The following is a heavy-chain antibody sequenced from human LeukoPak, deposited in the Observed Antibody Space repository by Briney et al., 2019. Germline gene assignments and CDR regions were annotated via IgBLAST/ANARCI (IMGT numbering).Heavy chain of an antibody. V-gene: IGHV3-66*01. Sequence: GGSLRLSCAASGFTVSSNYMSWVRQAPGKGLEGVSVIYSGGSTYYADSVKGRFTIYRDNSKTTLYLQMNSLRAEDTAVYYCAREADDWGAYGYWGQGTLVTVSS. D-gene: IGHD3-16*01. CDR1: GFTVSSNY. CDR3: AREADDWGAYGY. CDR2: IYSGGST. J-gene: IGHJ4*02.